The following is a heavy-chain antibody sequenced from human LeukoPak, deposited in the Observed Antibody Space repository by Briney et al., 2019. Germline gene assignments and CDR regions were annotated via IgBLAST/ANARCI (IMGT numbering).Heavy chain of an antibody. CDR2: IYYSGST. CDR1: GGSISSYY. V-gene: IGHV4-59*08. D-gene: IGHD1-26*01. CDR3: ARSDSVGATDY. Sequence: PSETLSLTCTVSGGSISSYYWSWIQQPPGKGLEWIGYIYYSGSTNYNPSLKSRVTISVDTSKNQFSLKLSSVAAADTAVYYCARSDSVGATDYWGQGTLVTVSS. J-gene: IGHJ4*02.